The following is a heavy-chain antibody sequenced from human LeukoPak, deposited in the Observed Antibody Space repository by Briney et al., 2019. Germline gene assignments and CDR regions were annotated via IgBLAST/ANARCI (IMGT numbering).Heavy chain of an antibody. Sequence: GGSLRLSCAASGFTVSSNYMSWVRQAPGKGLEWVSVIYSGGSTYYADSVKGRFTISRDNSKNTLPLQMNSLRAEDTAVYYCAKSGYYPYFEYWGLGTLVTVSS. CDR1: GFTVSSNY. J-gene: IGHJ4*02. V-gene: IGHV3-66*01. CDR2: IYSGGST. CDR3: AKSGYYPYFEY. D-gene: IGHD3-3*01.